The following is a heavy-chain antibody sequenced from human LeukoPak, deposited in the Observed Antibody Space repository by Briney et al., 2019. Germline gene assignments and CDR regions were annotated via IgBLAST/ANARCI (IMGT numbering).Heavy chain of an antibody. V-gene: IGHV3-30-3*01. CDR3: ARDRGGIAAAVGGGNFDY. CDR2: ISYDGSNK. D-gene: IGHD6-13*01. Sequence: GGSLRLSCAASGFTLSSYAMHWVRQAPGKGLEWVAVISYDGSNKYYADSVKGRFTISRDNSKNTLYLQMNSLRAEDTAVYYCARDRGGIAAAVGGGNFDYWGQGSLVTVSS. CDR1: GFTLSSYA. J-gene: IGHJ4*02.